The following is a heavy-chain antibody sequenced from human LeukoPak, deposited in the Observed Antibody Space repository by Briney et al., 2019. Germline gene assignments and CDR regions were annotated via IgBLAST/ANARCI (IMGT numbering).Heavy chain of an antibody. CDR1: GYTFTGYY. Sequence: ASVTVSCKASGYTFTGYYMHWVRQAPGQGLEWMGWINPNSGGTNYAQTFQGRVTMTRDTSISTAYMELSRLRSDDTAVYYCARDKSIAARPYGMDVWGQGTTVTVSS. CDR2: INPNSGGT. J-gene: IGHJ6*02. D-gene: IGHD6-6*01. CDR3: ARDKSIAARPYGMDV. V-gene: IGHV1-2*02.